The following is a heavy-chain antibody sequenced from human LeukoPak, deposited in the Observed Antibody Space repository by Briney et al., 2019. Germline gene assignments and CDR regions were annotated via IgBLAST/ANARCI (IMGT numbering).Heavy chain of an antibody. V-gene: IGHV1-69*06. CDR3: ARLEIDRSGQDYYYYYGMDV. J-gene: IGHJ6*02. D-gene: IGHD3-3*01. CDR2: IIPIFGTA. CDR1: GGTFSSYA. Sequence: SVKVSCKASGGTFSSYAISWVRQAPGQGLEWMGGIIPIFGTANYAQKFQGRVTITADKSTSTAYMELSSLRSEDTAVYYCARLEIDRSGQDYYYYYGMDVWGQGTTVTVSS.